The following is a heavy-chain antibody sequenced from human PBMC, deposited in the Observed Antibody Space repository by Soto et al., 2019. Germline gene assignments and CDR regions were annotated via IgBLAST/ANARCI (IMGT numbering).Heavy chain of an antibody. D-gene: IGHD2-2*01. CDR1: GFTFSSYA. Sequence: PGGSLRLSCAASGFTFSSYAMSWVRQAPGKGLEWVSAISGSGGSTYYADSVKGRFTISRDNSKNTLYLQMNSLRAEDTAVYYCAKEWRYCSSTSFGCYYYYYGMDVWGQGTTVTVSS. CDR2: ISGSGGST. J-gene: IGHJ6*02. CDR3: AKEWRYCSSTSFGCYYYYYGMDV. V-gene: IGHV3-23*01.